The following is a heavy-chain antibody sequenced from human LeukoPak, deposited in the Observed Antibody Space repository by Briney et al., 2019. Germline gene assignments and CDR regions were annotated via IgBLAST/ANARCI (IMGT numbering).Heavy chain of an antibody. CDR2: IYYSGST. D-gene: IGHD2-21*01. CDR3: ARVAHIHTWFDP. Sequence: SETLSLTCTVSGGPISSYYWSWIRQPPGKGLEWIGYIYYSGSTNYNPSLKSRVTISVDTSKNQFSLKLSSVTAADTAVYYCARVAHIHTWFDPWGQGTLVTVSS. J-gene: IGHJ5*02. CDR1: GGPISSYY. V-gene: IGHV4-59*01.